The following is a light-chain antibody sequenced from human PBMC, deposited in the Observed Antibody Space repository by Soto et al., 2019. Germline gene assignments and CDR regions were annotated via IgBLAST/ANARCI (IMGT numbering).Light chain of an antibody. Sequence: SVLTQPASVSGSPGQSITISCTGTSSDVGGYDYVSWYQHHPGKVPQLMIYDVTVRPSGVSNRFSGSKSGSTASLTISGLQAEDEADYYCSSFTSTSTVIFGGGTKLTVL. J-gene: IGLJ2*01. CDR3: SSFTSTSTVI. V-gene: IGLV2-14*03. CDR1: SSDVGGYDY. CDR2: DVT.